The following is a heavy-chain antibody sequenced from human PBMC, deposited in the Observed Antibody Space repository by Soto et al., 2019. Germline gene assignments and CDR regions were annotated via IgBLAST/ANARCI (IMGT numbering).Heavy chain of an antibody. CDR3: ARDIAAAGDNDY. CDR2: INPNSGGT. Sequence: ASVKVSCKASGYTFTGYYMHWVRQAPGQGLEWMGWINPNSGGTDYAQKFQGRVTMTRDTSISTAYMELSRLRSDDTAVYYCARDIAAAGDNDYWGQGTLVTVSS. V-gene: IGHV1-2*02. D-gene: IGHD6-13*01. CDR1: GYTFTGYY. J-gene: IGHJ4*02.